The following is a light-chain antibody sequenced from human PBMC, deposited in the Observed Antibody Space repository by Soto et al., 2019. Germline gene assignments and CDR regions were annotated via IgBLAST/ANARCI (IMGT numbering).Light chain of an antibody. CDR2: EIS. Sequence: QSALTQPASVSGSPGQSVTISCAGPSSDVGGYNYVSWYQHHPGKVPKLMIYEISHRPSGVSHRFSGSKSGNTASLTISGLQAEDEADYYCTSYTSRSTYVFGTGTKLTVL. J-gene: IGLJ1*01. CDR3: TSYTSRSTYV. V-gene: IGLV2-14*01. CDR1: SSDVGGYNY.